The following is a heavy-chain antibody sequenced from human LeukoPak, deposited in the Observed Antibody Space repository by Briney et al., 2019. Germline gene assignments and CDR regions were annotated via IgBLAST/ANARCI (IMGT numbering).Heavy chain of an antibody. CDR1: GFTFSSYS. CDR2: ISGSGGST. J-gene: IGHJ4*02. V-gene: IGHV3-23*01. CDR3: AKHRYCSSTSCPTEFDY. Sequence: GGSLRLSCAASGFTFSSYSMNWVRQAPGKGLEWVSAISGSGGSTYYADSVKGRFTISRDNSKNTLYLQMNSLRAEDTAVYYCAKHRYCSSTSCPTEFDYWGQGTLVTVSS. D-gene: IGHD2-2*01.